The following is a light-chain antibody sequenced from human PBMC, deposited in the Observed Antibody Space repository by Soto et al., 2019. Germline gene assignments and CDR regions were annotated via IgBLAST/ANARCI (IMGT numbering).Light chain of an antibody. V-gene: IGKV4-1*01. J-gene: IGKJ1*01. CDR3: QQYYSTPPA. CDR1: QSVLYSSNNKNY. Sequence: IVMTQSPDSLAVSLGERATINCKSSQSVLYSSNNKNYLAWYQQKPGQPPKLLIYWASTRESGVPDRFSRSGSGTDFTLTISSLQAEDVAVYYCQQYYSTPPAFGQGTKVEIK. CDR2: WAS.